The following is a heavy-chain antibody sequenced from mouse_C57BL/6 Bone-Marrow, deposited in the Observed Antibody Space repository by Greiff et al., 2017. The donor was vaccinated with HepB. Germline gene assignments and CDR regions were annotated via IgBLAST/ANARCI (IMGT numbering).Heavy chain of an antibody. CDR1: GYTFTSYW. CDR3: AKFYYGNYGGYFDV. V-gene: IGHV1-59*01. Sequence: VQLQQPGAELVRPGTSVKLSCKASGYTFTSYWMHWVKQRPGQGLEWIGVIDPSDSYTNYNQKFKGKATLTVDTSSSTAYMQLSSLTSEDSAVYYCAKFYYGNYGGYFDVWGTGTTVTVSS. CDR2: IDPSDSYT. J-gene: IGHJ1*03. D-gene: IGHD2-1*01.